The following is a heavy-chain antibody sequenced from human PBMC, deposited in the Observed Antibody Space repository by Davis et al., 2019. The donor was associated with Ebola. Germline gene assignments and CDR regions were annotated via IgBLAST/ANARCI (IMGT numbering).Heavy chain of an antibody. CDR1: GGSISSSNW. CDR3: ARGKYYYGMDV. V-gene: IGHV4-4*02. CDR2: INHSGST. J-gene: IGHJ6*02. Sequence: ETLSLTCAVSGGSISSSNWWSWVRQPPGKGLEWIGEINHSGSTNYNPSLKSRVTISVDTSKNQFSLKLSSVTAADTAVYYCARGKYYYGMDVWGQGTTVTVSS.